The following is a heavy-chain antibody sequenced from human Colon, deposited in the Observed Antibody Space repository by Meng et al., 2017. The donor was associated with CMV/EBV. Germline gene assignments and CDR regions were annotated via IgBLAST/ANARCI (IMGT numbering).Heavy chain of an antibody. CDR2: MTYDRDDQ. D-gene: IGHD2-21*02. Sequence: NCGVQCGSQAPGKGLEWVTAMTYDRDDQFYTDSVKSRFTVSRDNSKSTLYLHMNSLRAEDTGVYFCAKDTRANYEGTANHLNNFFAPWGQGTLVTVSS. CDR3: AKDTRANYEGTANHLNNFFAP. V-gene: IGHV3-30*18. CDR1: NCG. J-gene: IGHJ5*01.